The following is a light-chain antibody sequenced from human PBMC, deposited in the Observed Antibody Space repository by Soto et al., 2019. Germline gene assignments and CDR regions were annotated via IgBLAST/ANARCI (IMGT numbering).Light chain of an antibody. Sequence: QSVLTQPASVSGSPGQSITISCTGTSSDVGRYNYVSWYHQHPGKAPKLMIYEVSNRPSGVSDRFSGSKSGNTASLTISGLQVEDEADYYCSSYASSNTLVFGGGTKLTVL. J-gene: IGLJ3*02. CDR3: SSYASSNTLV. CDR2: EVS. V-gene: IGLV2-14*03. CDR1: SSDVGRYNY.